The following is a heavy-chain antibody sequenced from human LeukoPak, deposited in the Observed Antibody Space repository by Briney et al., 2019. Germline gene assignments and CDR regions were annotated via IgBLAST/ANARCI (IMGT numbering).Heavy chain of an antibody. D-gene: IGHD5-24*01. V-gene: IGHV1-2*02. CDR1: GYTFIGYY. CDR2: INPGGGT. Sequence: ASVKVSCKASGYTFIGYYMHWVRQAPGQGLEWMGWINPGGGTNYAQKFQGRVTTTRDTSIRTAYMELSSLRSDDTAVYYCARSGSSDGYNSLPYWGQGTLVTVSS. CDR3: ARSGSSDGYNSLPY. J-gene: IGHJ4*02.